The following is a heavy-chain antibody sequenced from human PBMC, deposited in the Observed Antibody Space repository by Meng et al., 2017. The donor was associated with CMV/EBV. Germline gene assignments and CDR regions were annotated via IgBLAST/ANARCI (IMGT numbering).Heavy chain of an antibody. CDR1: GFTFSSYE. D-gene: IGHD3-3*01. V-gene: IGHV3-48*03. CDR3: ARARERITIFGVVTYFGMDV. Sequence: GGSLRLSCAASGFTFSSYEMNWVRQAPGKGLEWVSYISSSGSTIYYADSVKGRFTISRDNAKNSLYLQMNSLRAEDTAVYYRARARERITIFGVVTYFGMDVWGQGTTVTVSS. CDR2: ISSSGSTI. J-gene: IGHJ6*02.